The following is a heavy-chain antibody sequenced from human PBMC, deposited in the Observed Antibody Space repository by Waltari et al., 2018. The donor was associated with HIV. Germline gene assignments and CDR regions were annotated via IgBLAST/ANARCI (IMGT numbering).Heavy chain of an antibody. CDR1: GASVSSNTAA. V-gene: IGHV6-1*01. J-gene: IGHJ6*02. Sequence: QVQLQQSGPGLVKPSQTISLTCAISGASVSSNTAAWNWIRQSPSRGLEWLGRTYYRSKWYNDYAVSVRSRITIHPDTSKNQFSLQLKSVTPEDTAVYYCVRGSGMNYYYYGMDVWGQGTTVTVSS. CDR3: VRGSGMNYYYYGMDV. CDR2: TYYRSKWYN. D-gene: IGHD3-10*01.